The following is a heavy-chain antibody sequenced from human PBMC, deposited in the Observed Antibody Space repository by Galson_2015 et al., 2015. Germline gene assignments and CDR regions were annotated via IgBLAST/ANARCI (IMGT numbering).Heavy chain of an antibody. V-gene: IGHV4-4*02. CDR2: IYHSGST. J-gene: IGHJ6*02. D-gene: IGHD2-2*01. Sequence: SETLSLTCAVSGGSISSSNWWSWVRQPPGKGLEWIGEIYHSGSTNYNPSLKSRVTISVDKSKNQFSLKLSSVTAADTAVYYCARFPLDQLPRCYYYGMDVWGQGTTVTVSS. CDR1: GGSISSSNW. CDR3: ARFPLDQLPRCYYYGMDV.